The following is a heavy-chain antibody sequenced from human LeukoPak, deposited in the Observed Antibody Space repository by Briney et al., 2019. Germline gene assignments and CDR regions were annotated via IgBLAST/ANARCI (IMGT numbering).Heavy chain of an antibody. CDR3: ARTRITIFGVVINTSYYFDY. J-gene: IGHJ4*02. D-gene: IGHD3-3*01. CDR2: INHSGST. CDR1: GGSFSGYY. Sequence: SETLSLTCAVYGGSFSGYYWSWIRQPPGKELEWIGEINHSGSTNYNPSLKSRVTISVDTSKNQFSLKLSSVTAADTAVYYCARTRITIFGVVINTSYYFDYWGQGTLVTVSS. V-gene: IGHV4-34*01.